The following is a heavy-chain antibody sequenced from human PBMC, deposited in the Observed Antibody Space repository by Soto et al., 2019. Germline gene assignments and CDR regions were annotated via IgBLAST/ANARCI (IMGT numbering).Heavy chain of an antibody. Sequence: QEQLVQSGAEVKKSGSSVKVSCKDTGGLFSSYAVSWVRQAPGQGLEWMGGIIPVFDTVYYAQKFQGRVMITADEYTNTAYMELSSLRSEDTAMYYCARGGRGYVWFNEFWGQGTLVTVSS. V-gene: IGHV1-69*01. CDR2: IIPVFDTV. CDR1: GGLFSSYA. CDR3: ARGGRGYVWFNEF. D-gene: IGHD3-16*01. J-gene: IGHJ4*02.